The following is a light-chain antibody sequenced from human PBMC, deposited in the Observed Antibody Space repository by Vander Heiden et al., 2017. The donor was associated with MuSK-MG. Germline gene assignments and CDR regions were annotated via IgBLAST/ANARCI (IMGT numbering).Light chain of an antibody. CDR2: DAS. V-gene: IGKV1-27*01. Sequence: DVQMTQSPSPLSASVGDRVTITCRASQSISTYVAWYQQKPGKVPKLLIYDASTLQTGVPSRFSGSGSGTDFTLTINSLQPEDVATYYCQQYNDDPLTFGGGTKVEIK. CDR3: QQYNDDPLT. CDR1: QSISTY. J-gene: IGKJ4*01.